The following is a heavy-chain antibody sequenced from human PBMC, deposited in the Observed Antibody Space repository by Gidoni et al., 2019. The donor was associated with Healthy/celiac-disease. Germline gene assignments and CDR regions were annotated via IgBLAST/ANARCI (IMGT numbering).Heavy chain of an antibody. CDR1: GFTFSSYA. Sequence: EVQLLESGGGLVQPGGSLRLSCAASGFTFSSYAMSWVRQAPGKGLGWVSAISGSGGSTYYADSVKGRFTISRDNSKNTLYLQMNSLRAEDTAVYYCAKDLYPGYYYDSSGYYYGDAFDIWGQGTMVTVSS. CDR2: ISGSGGST. J-gene: IGHJ3*02. V-gene: IGHV3-23*01. CDR3: AKDLYPGYYYDSSGYYYGDAFDI. D-gene: IGHD3-22*01.